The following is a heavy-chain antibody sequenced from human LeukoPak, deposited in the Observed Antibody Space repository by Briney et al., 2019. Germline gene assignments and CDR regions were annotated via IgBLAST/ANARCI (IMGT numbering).Heavy chain of an antibody. CDR2: INPSGGRT. CDR3: ARERNSRANRPLDF. J-gene: IGHJ4*02. CDR1: GYTFTSYQ. Sequence: ASVKVSCRASGYTFTSYQVHWVRQAPGQGLEWMAMINPSGGRTNYAQKFEGRLSLTSDTSTSTVYMVLNSVTSEDTALYFCARERNSRANRPLDFWGQGTLVTASS. V-gene: IGHV1-46*01. D-gene: IGHD2/OR15-2a*01.